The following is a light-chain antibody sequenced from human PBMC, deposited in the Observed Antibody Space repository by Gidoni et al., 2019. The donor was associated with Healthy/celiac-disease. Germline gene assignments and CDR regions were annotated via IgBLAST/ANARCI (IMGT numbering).Light chain of an antibody. V-gene: IGLV2-14*03. Sequence: QSALTQPASVSGSPGQSITISCTGSSSDIGDYKYVSWYQLNPVKAPKLLIYDVTSRPLGVSNRFSGSKSGNTASLTISGLQAEDEADYYCSSHTNTNTVIFGGGTRLTVL. J-gene: IGLJ2*01. CDR3: SSHTNTNTVI. CDR2: DVT. CDR1: SSDIGDYKY.